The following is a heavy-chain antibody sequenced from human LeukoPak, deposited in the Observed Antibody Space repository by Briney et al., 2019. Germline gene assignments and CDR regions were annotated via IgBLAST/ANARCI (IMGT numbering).Heavy chain of an antibody. Sequence: SVKVSCKASGGTFSSYAISWVRQAPGQGLEWMGRIIPILGIANYAQKLQGRVTMTTDTSTSTAYMELRSLRSDDTAVYYCARGVTIFGVVTPGGDYWGQGTLVTVSS. CDR2: IIPILGIA. D-gene: IGHD3-3*01. J-gene: IGHJ4*02. CDR3: ARGVTIFGVVTPGGDY. V-gene: IGHV1-69*04. CDR1: GGTFSSYA.